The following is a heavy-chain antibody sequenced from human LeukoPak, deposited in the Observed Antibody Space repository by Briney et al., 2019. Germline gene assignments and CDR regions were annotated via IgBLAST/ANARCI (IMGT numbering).Heavy chain of an antibody. CDR1: GFTFSSYA. D-gene: IGHD3-22*01. J-gene: IGHJ4*02. CDR2: ISSNGGST. V-gene: IGHV3-64*01. Sequence: GGSLRLSCAATGFTFSSYAMHWVRQAAGKGLEYVSAISSNGGSTYYANSVKGRFTISRDNSKNTLYLQMGSLRAEGMAVYYCAREGSSGYYFDYWGQGTLVTVSS. CDR3: AREGSSGYYFDY.